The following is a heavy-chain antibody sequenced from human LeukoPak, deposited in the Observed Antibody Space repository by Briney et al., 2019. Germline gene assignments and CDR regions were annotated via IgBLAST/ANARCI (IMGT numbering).Heavy chain of an antibody. CDR3: ARALNRPLDY. CDR1: GGSFSGYY. J-gene: IGHJ4*02. Sequence: PSETLSLTCAVYGGSFSGYYWSWIRQPPGEGLEWIGEINHSGSTNYNPSLKSRVTISVDTSKNQFSLKLSSVTAADTAVYYCARALNRPLDYWGQGTLVTVSS. CDR2: INHSGST. V-gene: IGHV4-34*01.